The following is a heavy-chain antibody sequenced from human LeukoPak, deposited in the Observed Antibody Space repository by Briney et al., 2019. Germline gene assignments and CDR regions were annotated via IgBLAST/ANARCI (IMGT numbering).Heavy chain of an antibody. CDR3: ARDGTAAGLYFDL. CDR2: IRHDGSEK. CDR1: GFTFTDYW. Sequence: GSLRLSCEVSGFTFTDYWMNWVRQAPGKGPEWVASIRHDGSEKTYVDSVKGRFTISRDNTKNSLSLQLNGLRAEDTAVYYCARDGTAAGLYFDLWGQGTLVTVSS. V-gene: IGHV3-7*01. D-gene: IGHD6-13*01. J-gene: IGHJ4*01.